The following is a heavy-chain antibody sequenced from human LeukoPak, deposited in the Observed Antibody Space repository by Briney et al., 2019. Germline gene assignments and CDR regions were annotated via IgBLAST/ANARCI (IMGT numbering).Heavy chain of an antibody. V-gene: IGHV1-24*01. CDR2: FDPEDGET. D-gene: IGHD3-22*01. J-gene: IGHJ4*02. Sequence: GASVKVSCKVSGYTLTELSMHWVRQAPGKGLEWMGGFDPEDGETIYAQKFQGRVTMTRDTSISTAYMELSRLRSDDTAVYYCARVVDTMIVVENYHFDYWGQGTLVTVSS. CDR3: ARVVDTMIVVENYHFDY. CDR1: GYTLTELS.